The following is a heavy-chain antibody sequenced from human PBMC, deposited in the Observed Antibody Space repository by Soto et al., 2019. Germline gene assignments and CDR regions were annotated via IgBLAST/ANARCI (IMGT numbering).Heavy chain of an antibody. CDR2: VIPIFGTA. CDR1: GGTFSSYA. J-gene: IGHJ4*02. V-gene: IGHV1-69*13. D-gene: IGHD3-16*01. CDR3: ARVRGSGLLPAYYFDY. Sequence: GASVKVSCKASGGTFSSYAISWVRQAPGQGLEWMGGVIPIFGTAKYAQKFQGRATITADESTSTAYRELSSLRSEDTAVYYCARVRGSGLLPAYYFDYWGQGTLVTVSS.